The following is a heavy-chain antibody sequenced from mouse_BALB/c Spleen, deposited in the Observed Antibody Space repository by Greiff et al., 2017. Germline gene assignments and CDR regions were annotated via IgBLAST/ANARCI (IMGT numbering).Heavy chain of an antibody. CDR2: ISYSGST. V-gene: IGHV3-2*02. CDR3: ARRRPSYYGFDY. Sequence: EVQLQESGPGLVKPSQSLSLTCTVTGYSITSDYAWNWIRQFPGNKLEWMDYISYSGSTSYNPSLKSRISITRDTSKNQFFLQLNSVTTEDTATYYCARRRPSYYGFDYWGQGTTLTVSS. D-gene: IGHD2-10*01. J-gene: IGHJ2*01. CDR1: GYSITSDYA.